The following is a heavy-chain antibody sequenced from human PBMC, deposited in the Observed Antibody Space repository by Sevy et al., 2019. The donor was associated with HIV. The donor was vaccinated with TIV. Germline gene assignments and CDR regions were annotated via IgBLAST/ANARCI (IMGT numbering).Heavy chain of an antibody. Sequence: GGSLRLSCAASGFTFSSYWMHWVRQAPGKGLVWVSRINSDGSSTSYADSVTGRFTISRDNAKNTLYLQMNSLRAEDTAVYYCASGIFGVVTGLTPVAHWGQGTLVTVSS. D-gene: IGHD3-3*02. CDR2: INSDGSST. J-gene: IGHJ4*02. CDR3: ASGIFGVVTGLTPVAH. CDR1: GFTFSSYW. V-gene: IGHV3-74*01.